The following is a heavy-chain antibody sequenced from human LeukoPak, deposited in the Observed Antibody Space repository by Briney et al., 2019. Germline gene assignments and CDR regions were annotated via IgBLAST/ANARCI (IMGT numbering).Heavy chain of an antibody. D-gene: IGHD3-9*01. CDR2: ISYDGSNK. CDR1: GFIFSSYG. J-gene: IGHJ4*02. CDR3: AKDANILTGYFDY. Sequence: GGSLRLSCAASGFIFSSYGMHWVRQAPGKGLEWVAVISYDGSNKYYADSVKGRFTISRDSSKNTLYLQMNSLRAEDTAVYYCAKDANILTGYFDYWGQGTLVTVSS. V-gene: IGHV3-30*18.